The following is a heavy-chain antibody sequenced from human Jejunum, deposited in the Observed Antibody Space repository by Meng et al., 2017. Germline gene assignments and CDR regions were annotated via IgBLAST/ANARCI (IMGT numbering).Heavy chain of an antibody. D-gene: IGHD1-26*01. V-gene: IGHV3-72*01. CDR1: GFIFSEHY. Sequence: GESLKIPFSTSGFIFSEHYIDWVRQAPGKGLEWIARSRDRVRSHTTEYAASVKGRFFVSRDDSQNTLYLQMNRLKIEDTDLYLCTRSLHGAGNFDYWGQGTLVTVSS. CDR2: SRDRVRSHTT. CDR3: TRSLHGAGNFDY. J-gene: IGHJ4*02.